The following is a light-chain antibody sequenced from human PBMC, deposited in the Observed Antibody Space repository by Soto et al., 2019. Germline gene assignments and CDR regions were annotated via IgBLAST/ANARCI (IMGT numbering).Light chain of an antibody. CDR3: QQYNKWPPLT. V-gene: IGKV3-15*01. J-gene: IGKJ4*01. Sequence: EIVMTQSPATLSVSPGERATLSCRASESVSNDLAWYQQKPGQAPRLLISGASTRATGIPARFSGSGSGTEFTLTITSLQSEDSALYYCQQYNKWPPLTFGGGTKVEIK. CDR2: GAS. CDR1: ESVSND.